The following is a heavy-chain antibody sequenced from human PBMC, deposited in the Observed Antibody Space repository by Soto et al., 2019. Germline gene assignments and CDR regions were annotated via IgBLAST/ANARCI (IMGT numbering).Heavy chain of an antibody. D-gene: IGHD2-15*01. J-gene: IGHJ4*02. CDR2: IGTAGDT. Sequence: GGSLRLSCAASGFTFSSYDMHWVRQATGKGLEWVSAIGTAGDTYYPGSVKGRFTISRENAKNSLYLQMNSLRAGDTAVYYCARAGSSPYCSGGSCLVFDYWGQGTLVTVSS. V-gene: IGHV3-13*01. CDR1: GFTFSSYD. CDR3: ARAGSSPYCSGGSCLVFDY.